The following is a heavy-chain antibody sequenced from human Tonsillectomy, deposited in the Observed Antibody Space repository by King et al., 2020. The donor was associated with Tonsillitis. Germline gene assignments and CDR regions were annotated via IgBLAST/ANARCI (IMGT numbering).Heavy chain of an antibody. CDR3: GTVALGSDALETDTSAYLYLRH. D-gene: IGHD3-22*01. Sequence: QLVQSGAEVRKPGASVSVSCKTSAYPFTGHYLYWVRQAPGQGLEWMGWLNPVSGDTYYAPKFQGRVTMAGDLSHTTAYMGLRHLRPDDTAIYFCGTVALGSDALETDTSAYLYLRHWGPGSLVTVSA. J-gene: IGHJ1*01. V-gene: IGHV1-2*07. CDR2: LNPVSGDT. CDR1: AYPFTGHY.